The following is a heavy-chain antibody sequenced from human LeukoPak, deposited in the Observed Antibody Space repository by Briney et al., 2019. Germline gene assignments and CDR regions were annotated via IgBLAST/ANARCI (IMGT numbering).Heavy chain of an antibody. D-gene: IGHD2-8*02. Sequence: PGGSLRLSCAASGFTFSNYWMHWVRQAPGKGLVWVSRIKGDGSITSHADSVKGRFIIFRDNTKNTLYLQMNSLRAEDTAVYYCARDPYCTGGDCYSFDPWGQGTLVTVSS. CDR3: ARDPYCTGGDCYSFDP. CDR1: GFTFSNYW. CDR2: IKGDGSIT. V-gene: IGHV3-74*01. J-gene: IGHJ5*02.